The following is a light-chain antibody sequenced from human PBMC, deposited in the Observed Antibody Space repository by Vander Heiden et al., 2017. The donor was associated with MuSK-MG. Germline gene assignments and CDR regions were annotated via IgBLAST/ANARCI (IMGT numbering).Light chain of an antibody. J-gene: IGKJ2*01. CDR3: QQYNHWPGT. CDR2: EAS. Sequence: EVVLTQFPATLSVSPGENATLSCRASQSVRSNLAWYQQKPGQAPRLLIYEASTRATGIPARFSGSGSGTDFTLTISSLQSEDFAVYSCQQYNHWPGTFGQGTNLEIK. V-gene: IGKV3-15*01. CDR1: QSVRSN.